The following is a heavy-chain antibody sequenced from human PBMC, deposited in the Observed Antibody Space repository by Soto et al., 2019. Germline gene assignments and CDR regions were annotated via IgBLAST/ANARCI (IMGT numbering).Heavy chain of an antibody. Sequence: GGSLRLSCAASGFTFSSYAMHWVRQAPGKGLEWVAVISYDGSNKYYADSVKGRFTISRDNSKNTLYLQMNSLRAEDTAVYYCARVQTEWELWTFDYWGQGTLVTVSS. D-gene: IGHD1-26*01. V-gene: IGHV3-30-3*01. CDR2: ISYDGSNK. CDR3: ARVQTEWELWTFDY. J-gene: IGHJ4*02. CDR1: GFTFSSYA.